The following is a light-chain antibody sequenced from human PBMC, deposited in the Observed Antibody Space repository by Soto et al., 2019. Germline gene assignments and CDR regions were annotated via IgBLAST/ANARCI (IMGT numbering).Light chain of an antibody. CDR3: QSYDGIIQV. V-gene: IGLV6-57*01. J-gene: IGLJ2*01. CDR1: SGNIASNF. Sequence: NFMLTQPHSVSESPGKTVTISCTRSSGNIASNFVQWFQQRPGSSPITVIYEDKQRPSEVPDRFSGSIDTSSNSASLTISRLQTDDQANYYCQSYDGIIQVFGGGTKLTVL. CDR2: EDK.